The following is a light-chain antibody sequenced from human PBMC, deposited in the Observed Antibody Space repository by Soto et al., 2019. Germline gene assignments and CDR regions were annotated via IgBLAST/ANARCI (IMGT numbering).Light chain of an antibody. CDR1: SSDVGGSKY. Sequence: QSALTQPRSVSGSPGQSVTIFCTGTSSDVGGSKYVSWYQQHPGKAPKLMIYDVSKRPSGVPDRFSGSKSGNTASLTISGLQAEDEADYYCCSYAGSYTVMFDGGTKLTVL. CDR2: DVS. V-gene: IGLV2-11*01. CDR3: CSYAGSYTVM. J-gene: IGLJ3*02.